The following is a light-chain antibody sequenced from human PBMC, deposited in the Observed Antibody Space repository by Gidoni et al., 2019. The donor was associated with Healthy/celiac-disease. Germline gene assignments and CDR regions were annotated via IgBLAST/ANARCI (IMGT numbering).Light chain of an antibody. CDR3: QQYGSSLWT. CDR1: QSVSSSY. Sequence: LSPGERATLSCRASQSVSSSYLAWYQQKPGQAPRLLIYGASSRATGIPDRFSGSGSGTDFTLTISRLEPEDFAVYYCQQYGSSLWTFXQXTKVEIK. J-gene: IGKJ1*01. V-gene: IGKV3-20*01. CDR2: GAS.